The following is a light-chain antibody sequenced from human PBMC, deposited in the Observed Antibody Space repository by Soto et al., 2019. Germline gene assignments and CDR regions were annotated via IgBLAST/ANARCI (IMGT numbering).Light chain of an antibody. CDR2: DNN. J-gene: IGLJ3*02. CDR1: NSNIGNNY. V-gene: IGLV1-51*01. CDR3: GTWDSSLSAGM. Sequence: QSVLTQPPSVSAASGQKVTISCSGSNSNIGNNYVSWYQQVPGTAPKLLIYDNNKRPSGIPDRFSGSKSGTSATLGITGLQTGDEADYYCGTWDSSLSAGMFGGGTQLTVL.